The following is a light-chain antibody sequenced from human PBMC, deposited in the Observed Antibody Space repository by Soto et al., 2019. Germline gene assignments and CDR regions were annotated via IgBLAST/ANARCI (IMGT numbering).Light chain of an antibody. V-gene: IGKV1-39*01. Sequence: DIQMTQSPSSLSASVGDRVTITCRASQSISSYLHWYQQKPGKAPKLMIYAASRLQSGVPSRFSGSGSGKDFTLTISGLQPEYCATYYFHHSYSTPFSFGPGTKVDIK. CDR2: AAS. CDR1: QSISSY. CDR3: HHSYSTPFS. J-gene: IGKJ3*01.